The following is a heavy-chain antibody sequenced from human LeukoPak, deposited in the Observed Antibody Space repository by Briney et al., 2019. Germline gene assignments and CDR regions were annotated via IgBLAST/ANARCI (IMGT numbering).Heavy chain of an antibody. CDR3: AREVGYSNYGDY. D-gene: IGHD4-11*01. CDR2: ISYDGSNK. CDR1: GFTFSSYA. J-gene: IGHJ4*02. V-gene: IGHV3-30-3*01. Sequence: GGSLRLSCAASGFTFSSYAMHWVRQAPGKGLEWVAVISYDGSNKYYADSVKGRFTISRDNSENTLYLQMNSLRAEDTAVYYCAREVGYSNYGDYWGQGTLVTVSS.